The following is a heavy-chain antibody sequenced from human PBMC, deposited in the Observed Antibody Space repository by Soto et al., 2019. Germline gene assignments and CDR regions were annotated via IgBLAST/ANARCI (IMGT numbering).Heavy chain of an antibody. CDR1: GYTLTELS. CDR2: FDPEDGET. Sequence: ASVKVSCKVSGYTLTELSMHWVRQAPGKGLEWMGGFDPEDGETIYAQKFKGRVTITEDTSTDTAYMELSSLRSEDTAVYYCATRPYSSSWYWFDPWGQGTLVTVSS. D-gene: IGHD6-13*01. V-gene: IGHV1-24*01. CDR3: ATRPYSSSWYWFDP. J-gene: IGHJ5*02.